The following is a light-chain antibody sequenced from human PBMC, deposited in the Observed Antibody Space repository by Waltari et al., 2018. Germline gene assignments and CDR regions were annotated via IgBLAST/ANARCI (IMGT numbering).Light chain of an antibody. CDR3: MQSLQTPDT. CDR1: QSLLHSNGYNY. V-gene: IGKV2-28*01. CDR2: LGS. Sequence: DIVMTQSPLSLPVTPGEPASISCRSSQSLLHSNGYNYLVWFLQKPGQSPQLLIYLGSNRASGVPDRFSGSGSGTDFTLTISRVEAEDIGVYYCMQSLQTPDTFGQGTKLDIK. J-gene: IGKJ2*01.